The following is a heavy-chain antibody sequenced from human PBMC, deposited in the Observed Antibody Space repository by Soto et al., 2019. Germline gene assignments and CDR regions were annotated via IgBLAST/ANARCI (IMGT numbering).Heavy chain of an antibody. Sequence: GGSLRLSCAASGFTFSNAWMNWVRQAPGKELEWVGRIKSKTDGGTTDYAAPVKGRFTISRDDSKNTLYLQMNSLKTEDTAVYYCTTYSGYDFGEDYYYYYYGMDVWGQGTTVTVSS. J-gene: IGHJ6*02. CDR3: TTYSGYDFGEDYYYYYYGMDV. CDR2: IKSKTDGGTT. V-gene: IGHV3-15*07. D-gene: IGHD5-12*01. CDR1: GFTFSNAW.